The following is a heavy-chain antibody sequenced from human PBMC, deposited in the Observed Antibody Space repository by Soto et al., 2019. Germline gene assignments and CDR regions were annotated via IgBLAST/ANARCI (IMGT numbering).Heavy chain of an antibody. J-gene: IGHJ4*02. CDR1: GFTFDDYA. CDR3: AKDAYCSGGSCVIPFDY. Sequence: PGGSLRLSCAASGFTFDDYAMHWVRQAPGKGLEWVSGISWNSGSIGYADSVKGRFTISRDNAKNSLYLQMNSLRAEDTALYYCAKDAYCSGGSCVIPFDYWGQGTLVTVSS. CDR2: ISWNSGSI. V-gene: IGHV3-9*01. D-gene: IGHD2-15*01.